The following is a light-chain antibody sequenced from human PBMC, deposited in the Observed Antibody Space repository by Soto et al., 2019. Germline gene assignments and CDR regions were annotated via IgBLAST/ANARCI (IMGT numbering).Light chain of an antibody. CDR2: DNN. CDR3: QSYDSSLSSWV. J-gene: IGLJ3*02. Sequence: QSVLTQPPSVSGAPGQRVTISCTGSSSNIGAGYDVHWYQQLPGTAPKLLIYDNNNRPSGVPDRFSGSKSGTSASLAITGLHAEDEADYYCQSYDSSLSSWVFGGGTKVTVL. CDR1: SSNIGAGYD. V-gene: IGLV1-40*01.